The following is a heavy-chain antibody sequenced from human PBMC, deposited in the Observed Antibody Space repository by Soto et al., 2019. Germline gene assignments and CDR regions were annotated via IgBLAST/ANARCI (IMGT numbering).Heavy chain of an antibody. Sequence: SETLSLTCAVYGGSFSGYYWSWIRQPPGKGLEWIGEINHSGSTNYNPSLKSRVTISVDTSKNQFSLKLSSVTAADTAVYYCASRSQNRRPMVREVSPFDYWGQGTLVTVSS. CDR1: GGSFSGYY. D-gene: IGHD3-10*01. J-gene: IGHJ4*02. CDR2: INHSGST. V-gene: IGHV4-34*01. CDR3: ASRSQNRRPMVREVSPFDY.